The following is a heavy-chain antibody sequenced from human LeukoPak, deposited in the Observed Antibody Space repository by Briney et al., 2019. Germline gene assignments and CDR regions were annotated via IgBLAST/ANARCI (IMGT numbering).Heavy chain of an antibody. J-gene: IGHJ4*02. V-gene: IGHV1-2*02. CDR1: GYTFTGYY. Sequence: GASVKVSCKASGYTFTGYYMHWVRQAPGQGLEWMGWINPNSGGTNYAQKFQGRVTMTRDTSISTAYMELSRLRSDDTAVYYCARESAGLYCSSTSCYLDYWGQGTLVTVSS. D-gene: IGHD2-2*01. CDR3: ARESAGLYCSSTSCYLDY. CDR2: INPNSGGT.